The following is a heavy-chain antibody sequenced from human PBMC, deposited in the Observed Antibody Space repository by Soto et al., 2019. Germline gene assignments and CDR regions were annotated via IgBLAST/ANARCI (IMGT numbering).Heavy chain of an antibody. CDR3: AKPYSSSWYSDYYYGMDV. D-gene: IGHD6-13*01. V-gene: IGHV3-23*01. J-gene: IGHJ6*02. Sequence: GGSLRLSCAASGFTFSSYAMSWVRQAPGKGLEWVSAISGSGGSTYYADSVKGRFTISRDNSKNTLYLQMNSLRAEDTAVYYCAKPYSSSWYSDYYYGMDVWGQGTTVTVSS. CDR1: GFTFSSYA. CDR2: ISGSGGST.